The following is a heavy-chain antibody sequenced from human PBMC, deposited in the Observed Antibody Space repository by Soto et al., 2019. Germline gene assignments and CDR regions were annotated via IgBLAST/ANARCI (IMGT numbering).Heavy chain of an antibody. Sequence: GESLKISCKASGYRFTSYWIAWVRQMPGKGLEWMGIIYPDDSDTRYSPSFQGQVTISADKSINTAYLQWSSLKASDTAMYYCARQPAMTTVTTIDHWGQGTLVTVSS. V-gene: IGHV5-51*01. D-gene: IGHD4-4*01. CDR3: ARQPAMTTVTTIDH. CDR2: IYPDDSDT. J-gene: IGHJ4*02. CDR1: GYRFTSYW.